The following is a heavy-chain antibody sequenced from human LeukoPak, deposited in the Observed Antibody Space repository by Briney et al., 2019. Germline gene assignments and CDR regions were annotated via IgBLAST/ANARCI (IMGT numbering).Heavy chain of an antibody. D-gene: IGHD3-22*01. J-gene: IGHJ4*02. V-gene: IGHV3-30*18. CDR2: ISYDGSNK. Sequence: TGGSLRLSCAASGFTFSSYGMHWVRQAPGKGLEWVAVISYDGSNKYYADSVKGRFTISRDNSKNTLYLQMNSLRAEDTAVYYCAKDPYDYDSLRWGQGTLVTVSS. CDR3: AKDPYDYDSLR. CDR1: GFTFSSYG.